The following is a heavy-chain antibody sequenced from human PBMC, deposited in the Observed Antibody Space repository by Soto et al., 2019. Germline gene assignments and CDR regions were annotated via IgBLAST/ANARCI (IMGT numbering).Heavy chain of an antibody. Sequence: QVQLVESGGGVVQPGRSLRLSCAASGFTFRSYGIEWVRQAPDKGLEWVAVIYYDGSNKYDADSVKGRFTISRDNSKNTLYLQMTSLRADDTAVYYCARGHGVATTMGWFDPWGQGTLVTVSS. V-gene: IGHV3-33*01. CDR3: ARGHGVATTMGWFDP. CDR2: IYYDGSNK. CDR1: GFTFRSYG. J-gene: IGHJ5*02. D-gene: IGHD5-12*01.